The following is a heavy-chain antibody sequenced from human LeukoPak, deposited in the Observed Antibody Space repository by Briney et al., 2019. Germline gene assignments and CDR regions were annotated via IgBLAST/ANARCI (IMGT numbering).Heavy chain of an antibody. CDR1: GGSISGYY. CDR3: ARPAVAGSVDAFDI. Sequence: SETLSLTCTVSGGSISGYYWSWIRQPPGKGLEWIGYIYHSGATDYNPSLKSRLSMSVDMSKNQFSLKLSSVTAADTAIYYCARPAVAGSVDAFDIWGQGTMVTVSS. CDR2: IYHSGAT. V-gene: IGHV4-59*08. J-gene: IGHJ3*02. D-gene: IGHD6-19*01.